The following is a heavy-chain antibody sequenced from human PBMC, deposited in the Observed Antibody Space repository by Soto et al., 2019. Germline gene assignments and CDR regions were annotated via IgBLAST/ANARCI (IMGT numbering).Heavy chain of an antibody. CDR2: IYYSGST. V-gene: IGHV4-30-4*01. CDR1: GGSISSGDYY. CDR3: ARDVTQTTVTTNDWFDP. D-gene: IGHD4-17*01. J-gene: IGHJ5*02. Sequence: PSETLSLTCTVSGGSISSGDYYWSWIRQPPGKGLEWIGYIYYSGSTYYNPSLKSRVTISVDTSKNQFSLKLSSVTAADTAVYYCARDVTQTTVTTNDWFDPWGQGTLVTVSS.